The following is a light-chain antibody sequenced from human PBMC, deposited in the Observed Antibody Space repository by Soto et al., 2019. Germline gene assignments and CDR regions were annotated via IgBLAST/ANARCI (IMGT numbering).Light chain of an antibody. J-gene: IGLJ2*01. CDR1: SSNIGSNT. CDR2: SDN. Sequence: QSVLTQRPSASGTPGQRVTISCSGSSSNIGSNTVNWYQQLPGTAPKLLIYSDNQRPSGVPDRFSGSKSGTSVSLAISGLQSEDEADYYCAAWDDSLNGVVFGGGTKLTVL. V-gene: IGLV1-44*01. CDR3: AAWDDSLNGVV.